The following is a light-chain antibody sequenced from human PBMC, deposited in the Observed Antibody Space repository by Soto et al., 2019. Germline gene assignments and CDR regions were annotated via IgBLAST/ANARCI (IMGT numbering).Light chain of an antibody. CDR2: DAS. CDR1: QAISNY. J-gene: IGKJ1*01. CDR3: QQYDDWPPWT. V-gene: IGKV1D-13*01. Sequence: IQMTQSPSFLSASVGDRVTITCRASQAISNYLNWYQQKPGKAPNLLIYDASSLESGVPSRFSGSGSGTEFTLTISSLQSEDFAVYYCQQYDDWPPWTFGPGTKVDI.